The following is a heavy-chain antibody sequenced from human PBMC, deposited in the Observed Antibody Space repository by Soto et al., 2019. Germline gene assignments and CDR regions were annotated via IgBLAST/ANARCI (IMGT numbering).Heavy chain of an antibody. Sequence: PGGSLRLSCAASGFTFSSYGMHWVRQAPGKGLEWVAVISYDGSNKYYADSVKGRFTISRDNSKNTLYLQMNSLRAEDTAVYYCAKVRLYYDTHGAFDIWGQGTMVTVSS. J-gene: IGHJ3*02. V-gene: IGHV3-30*18. CDR1: GFTFSSYG. CDR3: AKVRLYYDTHGAFDI. CDR2: ISYDGSNK. D-gene: IGHD3-22*01.